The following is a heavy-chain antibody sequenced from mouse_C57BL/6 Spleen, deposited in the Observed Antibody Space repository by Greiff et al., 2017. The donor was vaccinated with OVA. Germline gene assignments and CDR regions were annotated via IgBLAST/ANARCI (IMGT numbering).Heavy chain of an antibody. CDR2: INPNNGGT. D-gene: IGHD2-4*01. CDR3: ARGGLRRTDYFDY. J-gene: IGHJ2*01. Sequence: VQLKESGPELVKPGASVKMSCKASGYTFTDYNMHWVKQSHGKSLEWIGYINPNNGGTSYNQKFKGKATLTVNKSSSTAYMELRSLTSEDSAVYYCARGGLRRTDYFDYWGQGTTLTVSS. CDR1: GYTFTDYN. V-gene: IGHV1-22*01.